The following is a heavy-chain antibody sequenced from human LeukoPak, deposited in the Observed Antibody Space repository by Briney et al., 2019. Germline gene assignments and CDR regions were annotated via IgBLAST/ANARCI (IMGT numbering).Heavy chain of an antibody. CDR1: GFTFSSYG. CDR3: VGWGISGITNH. CDR2: TKQDGSEK. V-gene: IGHV3-7*01. D-gene: IGHD1-7*01. J-gene: IGHJ4*02. Sequence: GRSLRLSCAASGFTFSSYGMQWVRQAPGKGLEWVAQTKQDGSEKYYVDSVKGRFTTSRDKNSLFLQMNSVRAEDTAVYYCVGWGISGITNHWGQGTLVTVSS.